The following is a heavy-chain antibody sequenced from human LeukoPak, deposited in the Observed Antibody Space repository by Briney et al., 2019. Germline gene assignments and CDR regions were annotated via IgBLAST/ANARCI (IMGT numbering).Heavy chain of an antibody. V-gene: IGHV1-18*01. CDR1: GGTVRRFG. CDR2: ISAYNGNT. D-gene: IGHD2-15*01. J-gene: IGHJ4*02. Sequence: ASVKVSCKASGGTVRRFGISWVRQAPGQGLEWMGWISAYNGNTNYAQKLQGRVTMTIDTSTSTAYMELRSLKSDDTAVYYCAREGRIKSSASDYWGQGTLVTVSS. CDR3: AREGRIKSSASDY.